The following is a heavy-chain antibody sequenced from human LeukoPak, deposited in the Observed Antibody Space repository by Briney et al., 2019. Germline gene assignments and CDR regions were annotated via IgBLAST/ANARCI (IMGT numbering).Heavy chain of an antibody. CDR3: AKDLWRFGELFGAFDI. CDR1: GFTFSSYG. J-gene: IGHJ3*02. CDR2: IRYDGSNK. Sequence: PGGSLRLSCAASGFTFSSYGMHWVRQAPGKGLEWVAFIRYDGSNKYYADSVKGRFTISRDNSKNTLYLQMNSLRAEDTAVYYCAKDLWRFGELFGAFDIWGQGTMVTVSS. D-gene: IGHD3-10*01. V-gene: IGHV3-30*02.